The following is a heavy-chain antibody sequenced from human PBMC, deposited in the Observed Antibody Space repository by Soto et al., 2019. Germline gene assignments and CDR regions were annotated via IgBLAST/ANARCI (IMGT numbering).Heavy chain of an antibody. V-gene: IGHV3-30*18. CDR2: ISYAGSNE. Sequence: PGGSLRLSCAASGFSFSSYGMHWVRQAPGKGLAGVAVISYAGSNEYYPDSVKGRFTISRDNSKNTLYLQMNSLRAEDTAVYYCAKEWSLDYCTSTRGHLDLWGQGT. CDR1: GFSFSSYG. D-gene: IGHD2-2*01. J-gene: IGHJ6*02. CDR3: AKEWSLDYCTSTRGHLDL.